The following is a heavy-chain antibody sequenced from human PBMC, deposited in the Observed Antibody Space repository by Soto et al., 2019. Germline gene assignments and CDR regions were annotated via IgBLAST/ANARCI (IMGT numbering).Heavy chain of an antibody. CDR2: IRSKANSYAT. Sequence: GGSLRLSCAASGFTFSGSAMHWVRQASGKGLEWVGRIRSKANSYATAYAASVKGRFTISRDDSKNTAYLQMNSLKTEDTAVYYCTRLNIVATITAYRDYYYMDVWGKGTTVTVSS. D-gene: IGHD5-12*01. V-gene: IGHV3-73*01. J-gene: IGHJ6*03. CDR1: GFTFSGSA. CDR3: TRLNIVATITAYRDYYYMDV.